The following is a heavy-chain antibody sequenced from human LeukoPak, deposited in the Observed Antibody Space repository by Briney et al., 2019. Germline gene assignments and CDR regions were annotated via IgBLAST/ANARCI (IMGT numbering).Heavy chain of an antibody. D-gene: IGHD4-17*01. J-gene: IGHJ4*02. CDR2: IYYSGST. Sequence: SETLSLTCTVSGGSISSYYWSWIRQPPGKGLEWIGYIYYSGSTNYNPSLKSRVTISVDTSKNQFSRKLSSVTAADTAVYYCARVATTVTLFDYWGQGTLVTVSS. V-gene: IGHV4-59*01. CDR1: GGSISSYY. CDR3: ARVATTVTLFDY.